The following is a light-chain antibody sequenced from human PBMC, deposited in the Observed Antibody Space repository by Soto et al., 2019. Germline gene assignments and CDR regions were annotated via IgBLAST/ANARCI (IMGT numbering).Light chain of an antibody. V-gene: IGLV2-14*01. J-gene: IGLJ2*01. CDR1: SSDAGGYNY. CDR3: SSYRSTNAVV. Sequence: QSVLTQPASVSGSPGQSITISCTGTSSDAGGYNYVSWYQQHPGKAPKLMIYDVSNRPSGVSNRFSASKSGNTASLTISGLQAEDEADYYCSSYRSTNAVVFGGGTKLTVL. CDR2: DVS.